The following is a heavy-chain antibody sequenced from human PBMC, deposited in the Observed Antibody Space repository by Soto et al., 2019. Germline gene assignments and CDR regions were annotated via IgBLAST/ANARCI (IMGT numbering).Heavy chain of an antibody. CDR2: ISAYNGNT. V-gene: IGHV1-18*01. CDR3: ARLITPKSYYCSSTSCPGVDAFDI. D-gene: IGHD2-2*01. Sequence: ASVKVSCKASGYTFTSYCISWVRQAPGQGLEWMGWISAYNGNTNYAQKLQGRVTMTTDTSTSTAYMELRSLRSDDTAVYYCARLITPKSYYCSSTSCPGVDAFDIWGQGTMVTVSS. J-gene: IGHJ3*02. CDR1: GYTFTSYC.